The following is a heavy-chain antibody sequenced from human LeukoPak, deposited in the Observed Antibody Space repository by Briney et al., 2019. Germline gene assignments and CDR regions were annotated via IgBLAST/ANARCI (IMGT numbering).Heavy chain of an antibody. V-gene: IGHV3-23*01. CDR2: ISGSGGST. D-gene: IGHD5-24*01. CDR1: GFTFSSYA. Sequence: PGGSLRLSCAASGFTFSSYAMSWVRQAPGKGLEWVSAISGSGGSTYYADSVKGRFTISRDNSKNTLYLQMNSPRAEDTAVYYCAKDRVGSGDGYFDYWGQGTLVTVSS. CDR3: AKDRVGSGDGYFDY. J-gene: IGHJ4*02.